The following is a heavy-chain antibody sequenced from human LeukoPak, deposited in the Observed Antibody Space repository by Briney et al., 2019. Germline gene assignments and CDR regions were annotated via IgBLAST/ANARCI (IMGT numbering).Heavy chain of an antibody. V-gene: IGHV4-4*07. CDR2: IYTSGST. J-gene: IGHJ5*02. CDR3: ARDRYYYDSSGYGLWFDP. D-gene: IGHD3-22*01. CDR1: GGSISSYY. Sequence: SETLSLTCTVSGGSISSYYWSWIRQPAGKGLEWIGRIYTSGSTNYNPSLKSRVTMSVDTSKNQSSLKLSSVTAADTAVYYCARDRYYYDSSGYGLWFDPWGQGTLVTVSS.